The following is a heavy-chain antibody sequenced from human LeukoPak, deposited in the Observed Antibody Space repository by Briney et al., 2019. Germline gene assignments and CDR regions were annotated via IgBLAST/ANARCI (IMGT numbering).Heavy chain of an antibody. CDR3: ARGLEWLTRRHTWFDP. CDR1: GYTFTSYS. D-gene: IGHD3-3*01. Sequence: ASVKVSCKASGYTFTSYSMNWVRQAPGQGPEWMGIINPSDASTTYAQKFQGRVTMTTDTSTSTAYMELRSLRSDDTAVYYCARGLEWLTRRHTWFDPWGQGTLVTVSS. CDR2: INPSDAST. J-gene: IGHJ5*02. V-gene: IGHV1-46*01.